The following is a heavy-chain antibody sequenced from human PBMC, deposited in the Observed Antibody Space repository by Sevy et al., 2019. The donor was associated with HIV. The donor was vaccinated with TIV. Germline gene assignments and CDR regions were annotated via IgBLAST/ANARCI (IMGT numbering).Heavy chain of an antibody. CDR3: ARGRGDPRADCFDY. CDR1: GFTFNIYS. J-gene: IGHJ4*02. V-gene: IGHV3-21*01. Sequence: LRLSCAASGFTFNIYSMNWVRQAPGKGLEWVSSISGSSSYIFYADSVKGRFTISRDNAKNSLYLQMNSLRAEDTAVYYCARGRGDPRADCFDYWGQGTLVTVSS. D-gene: IGHD2-21*02. CDR2: ISGSSSYI.